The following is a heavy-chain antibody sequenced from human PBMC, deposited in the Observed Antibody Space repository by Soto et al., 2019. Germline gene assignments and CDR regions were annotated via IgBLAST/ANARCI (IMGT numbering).Heavy chain of an antibody. Sequence: SETLSLTCTVTGGSVSSGRYFWTWIRQPPGKGLEWIGYVYYNGNTDYNPPLKSRVTISVDTSKNQFSLKLSSVTAAETAMYYCARVFSSSWFYYFDYWGQGALVTVPS. CDR2: VYYNGNT. V-gene: IGHV4-61*01. J-gene: IGHJ4*02. CDR3: ARVFSSSWFYYFDY. D-gene: IGHD6-13*01. CDR1: GGSVSSGRYF.